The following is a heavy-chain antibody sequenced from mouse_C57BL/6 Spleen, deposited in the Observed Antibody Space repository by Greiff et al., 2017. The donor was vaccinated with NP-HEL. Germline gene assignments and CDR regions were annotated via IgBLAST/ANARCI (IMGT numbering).Heavy chain of an antibody. Sequence: QVQLKESGAELVRPGASVTLSCKASGYTFTDYEMHWVKQTPVHGLEWIGAIDPDTGGTAYNQKFKGKAILTADKSSSTAYMELRSLTSEDSAVYYCRGFAYWGQGTLVTVSA. J-gene: IGHJ3*01. V-gene: IGHV1-15*01. CDR2: IDPDTGGT. CDR1: GYTFTDYE. CDR3: RGFAY.